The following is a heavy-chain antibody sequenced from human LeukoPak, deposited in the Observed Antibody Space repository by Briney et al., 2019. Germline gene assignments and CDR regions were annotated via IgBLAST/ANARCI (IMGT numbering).Heavy chain of an antibody. CDR3: ARESVLAGVDY. J-gene: IGHJ4*02. V-gene: IGHV3-7*01. CDR1: GFTFTSYW. CDR2: IKKDGTEK. D-gene: IGHD3-3*02. Sequence: TGGSLRLSCAASGFTFTSYWMSWVRQAPGKGLEWVANIKKDGTEKNYVDSVKGRFTISRDNAKNSMSLQMNSLRAEETAVYYCARESVLAGVDYWGQGSLVSVSS.